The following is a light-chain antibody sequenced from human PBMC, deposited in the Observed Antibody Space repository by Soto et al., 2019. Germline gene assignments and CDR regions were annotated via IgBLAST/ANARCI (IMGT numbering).Light chain of an antibody. CDR1: SSNIGAGYD. V-gene: IGLV1-40*01. CDR2: ADT. Sequence: QSVLTQPPSVSGAPGQRITISCTGSSSNIGAGYDVHWYRQLPGTAPKLLIFADTKRPSGVPDRFSGSKSGTSASLAITGLQAEDEADYYCISYTGSSTSYVFGSGTKLTVL. CDR3: ISYTGSSTSYV. J-gene: IGLJ1*01.